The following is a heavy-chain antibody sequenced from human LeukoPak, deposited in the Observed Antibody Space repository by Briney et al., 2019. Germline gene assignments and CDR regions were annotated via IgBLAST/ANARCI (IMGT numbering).Heavy chain of an antibody. J-gene: IGHJ4*02. V-gene: IGHV1-18*01. D-gene: IGHD3-9*01. CDR2: ISAYNGNT. CDR3: ARTDYDILTGSPRAFDY. CDR1: GATFSKNA. Sequence: ASVKVSCKASGATFSKNAISWVRQAPGQGLEWMGWISAYNGNTNYAQKLQGRVTMTTDTSTSTAYMELRSLRSDDTAVYYCARTDYDILTGSPRAFDYWGQGTLVTVSS.